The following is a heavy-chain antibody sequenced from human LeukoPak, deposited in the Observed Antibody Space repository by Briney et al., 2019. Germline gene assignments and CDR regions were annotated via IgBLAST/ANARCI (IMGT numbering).Heavy chain of an antibody. D-gene: IGHD2-21*02. Sequence: GGSLRLSCAASGFTFSRYSMNWVRQAPGKGRGGVSYISSSSTIYYADSVKGRFTISRDNAKNSLYLQMNSLRAEDTAVYYCARDVPCGGDCYYFDYWGQGTLVTVSS. CDR1: GFTFSRYS. CDR3: ARDVPCGGDCYYFDY. CDR2: ISSSSTI. J-gene: IGHJ4*02. V-gene: IGHV3-48*04.